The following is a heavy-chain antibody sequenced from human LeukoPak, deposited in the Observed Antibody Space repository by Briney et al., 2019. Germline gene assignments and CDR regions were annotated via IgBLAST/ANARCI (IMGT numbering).Heavy chain of an antibody. J-gene: IGHJ3*02. CDR3: ARAAAGISGALQI. D-gene: IGHD6-13*01. Sequence: GGSLRLSCAASGFTFSSYGMHWVRQAPGKGLVWVSRINGDGSSTTYADSVKGRFTISRDNARNSLFLQMDSLRAEDTAVYYCARAAAGISGALQIWGQGTMVTVSS. CDR2: INGDGSST. CDR1: GFTFSSYG. V-gene: IGHV3-74*03.